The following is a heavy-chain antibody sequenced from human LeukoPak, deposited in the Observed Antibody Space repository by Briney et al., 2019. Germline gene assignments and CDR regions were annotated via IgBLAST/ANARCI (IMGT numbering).Heavy chain of an antibody. CDR1: GGSINVYY. J-gene: IGHJ4*02. Sequence: SETLSLTCTVSGGSINVYYWSWIRQPAGKGLQWIGRISTSGNTDYNPSLKSRDTMSVDTSKNQFSLKLTSVTAADTAVYYCASDSFYDSGGYFYYWGQGTPVTVSS. V-gene: IGHV4-4*07. CDR2: ISTSGNT. CDR3: ASDSFYDSGGYFYY. D-gene: IGHD3-22*01.